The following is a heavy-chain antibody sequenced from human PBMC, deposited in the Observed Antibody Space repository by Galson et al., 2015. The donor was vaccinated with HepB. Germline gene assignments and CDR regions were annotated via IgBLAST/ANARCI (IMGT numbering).Heavy chain of an antibody. J-gene: IGHJ5*02. D-gene: IGHD1-26*01. CDR1: TNIFSNFG. V-gene: IGHV1-18*01. Sequence: SVKVSCKASTNIFSNFGISWVRQAPGQGLEWMGWISAYNGNTNYAQKLQGRVTMTTDTSTSTAYMELRSLRSDDTAVYYCARDHWRWWELLDGWFDPWGQGTLVTVSS. CDR3: ARDHWRWWELLDGWFDP. CDR2: ISAYNGNT.